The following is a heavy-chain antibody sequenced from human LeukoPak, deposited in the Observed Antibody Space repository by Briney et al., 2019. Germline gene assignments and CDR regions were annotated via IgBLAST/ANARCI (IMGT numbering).Heavy chain of an antibody. D-gene: IGHD3-10*01. CDR2: ISYDGSNK. Sequence: GGSLRLSCAASGFTFSSYAMYWVRQAPGRGLEWVAVISYDGSNKYYADSVKGRFTISRDNAKNSLYLQMNSLRAEDTAVYYCARSPGFDGFDIWGQGTMVTVSS. V-gene: IGHV3-30-3*01. CDR1: GFTFSSYA. J-gene: IGHJ3*02. CDR3: ARSPGFDGFDI.